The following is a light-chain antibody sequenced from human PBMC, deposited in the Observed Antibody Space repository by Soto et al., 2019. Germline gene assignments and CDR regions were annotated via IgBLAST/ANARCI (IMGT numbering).Light chain of an antibody. J-gene: IGKJ2*01. CDR1: QPVGRN. CDR2: GAS. Sequence: EMVMTQSPATLSVSPGERVTLSCRASQPVGRNFAWYRQRPGQSPTLLIYGASTRATDIPPTFSGSGSGTNCKLTISSLQSEDFAVYYCEPYINWPYTFGKGARLEI. CDR3: EPYINWPYT. V-gene: IGKV3-15*01.